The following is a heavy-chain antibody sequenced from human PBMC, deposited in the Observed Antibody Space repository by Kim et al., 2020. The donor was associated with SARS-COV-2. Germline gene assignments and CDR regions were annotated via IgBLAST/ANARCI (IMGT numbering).Heavy chain of an antibody. CDR3: ARDGLYTYYYDSSGYCFDY. CDR2: IKQDGSEK. D-gene: IGHD3-22*01. CDR1: GFTFSSYW. V-gene: IGHV3-7*01. J-gene: IGHJ4*02. Sequence: GGSLRLSCAASGFTFSSYWMSWVRQAPGKGLEWVANIKQDGSEKYYVDSVKGRFTISRDNAKNSLYLQMNSLRAEDTAVYYCARDGLYTYYYDSSGYCFDYWGQGTLVTVSS.